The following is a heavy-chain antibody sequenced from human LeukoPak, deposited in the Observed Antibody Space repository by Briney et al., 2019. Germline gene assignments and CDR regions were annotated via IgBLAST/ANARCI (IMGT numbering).Heavy chain of an antibody. CDR3: ARDSHSGSSSWYGGVGPFDAFDI. J-gene: IGHJ3*02. Sequence: PGGSLRLSCAASGFTFSNFDMNWVRQAPGKGLEWVSYISSSSSTIYYADSVKGRFTISRDNAKNSLYLQMNSLRAEDTAVYYCARDSHSGSSSWYGGVGPFDAFDIWGQGTMVTVSS. V-gene: IGHV3-48*04. CDR1: GFTFSNFD. D-gene: IGHD6-13*01. CDR2: ISSSSSTI.